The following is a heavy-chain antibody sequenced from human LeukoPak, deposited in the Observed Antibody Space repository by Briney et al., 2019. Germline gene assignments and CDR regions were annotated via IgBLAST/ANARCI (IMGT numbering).Heavy chain of an antibody. D-gene: IGHD1-26*01. J-gene: IGHJ4*02. CDR3: AKDDVVGERGDYFDY. CDR2: IGGSGGST. CDR1: GFTFSSYA. V-gene: IGHV3-23*01. Sequence: GGSLRLSCAASGFTFSSYAMSWVRQAPGKGLEWVSAIGGSGGSTYYADSVKGRFTISRDNSKNTLYLQMNSLRAEDTAVYYCAKDDVVGERGDYFDYWGQGTLVTVSS.